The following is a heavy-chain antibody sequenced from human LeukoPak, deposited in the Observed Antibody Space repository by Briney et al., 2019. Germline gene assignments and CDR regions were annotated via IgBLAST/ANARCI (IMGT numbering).Heavy chain of an antibody. CDR1: GFTFSSYG. CDR3: ARDGSFASPVEGTMDV. D-gene: IGHD3-10*01. V-gene: IGHV3-30*03. CDR2: ISYDGSNK. Sequence: PGGSLRLSCAASGFTFSSYGMHWVRQAPGKGLEWVAVISYDGSNKYYADSVKGRFTISRDNSKNTLYLQMNSLRAEDTAVYYCARDGSFASPVEGTMDVWGQGTTVTVSS. J-gene: IGHJ6*02.